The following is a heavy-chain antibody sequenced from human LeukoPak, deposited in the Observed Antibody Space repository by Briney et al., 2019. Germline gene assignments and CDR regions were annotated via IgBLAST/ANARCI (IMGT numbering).Heavy chain of an antibody. CDR3: AKRDYDYVWGSYRYYFDY. V-gene: IGHV3-23*01. Sequence: GGSLRLSCTASGFTFGDYAMSWVRQAPGKGLEWVSAISGSGHSTNYADSVKGRFTISRDNSKNTLYLQMNSLRAEDTAVYYCAKRDYDYVWGSYRYYFDYWGQGTLVTVSS. CDR2: ISGSGHST. D-gene: IGHD3-16*02. CDR1: GFTFGDYA. J-gene: IGHJ4*02.